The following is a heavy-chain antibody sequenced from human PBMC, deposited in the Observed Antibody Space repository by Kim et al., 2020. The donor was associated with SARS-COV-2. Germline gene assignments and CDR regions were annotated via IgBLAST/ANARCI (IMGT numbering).Heavy chain of an antibody. D-gene: IGHD2-2*01. CDR2: FDPEDGET. Sequence: ASVKVSCKVSGYTLTELSMHWVRQAPGKGLEWMGGFDPEDGETIYAQKFQGKVTMTEDTSTDTAYMELSSLRSEDTAVYYCATGPPYCSSTSCYPGWFDPWGQGNRVTVSS. J-gene: IGHJ5*02. CDR1: GYTLTELS. V-gene: IGHV1-24*01. CDR3: ATGPPYCSSTSCYPGWFDP.